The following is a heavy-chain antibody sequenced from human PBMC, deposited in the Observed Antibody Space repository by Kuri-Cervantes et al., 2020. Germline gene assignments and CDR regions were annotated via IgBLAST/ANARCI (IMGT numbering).Heavy chain of an antibody. Sequence: GESLKISCAASGFTFDDYAMHWVRQAPGKGLEWVSLISWDGGSTYYADSVKGRFTISRDNAKNSLYLQMNSLRAEDTAVYYCARARVTAAGRWYYFDYWGQGTLVTVSS. CDR3: ARARVTAAGRWYYFDY. CDR1: GFTFDDYA. V-gene: IGHV3-43D*03. J-gene: IGHJ4*02. CDR2: ISWDGGST. D-gene: IGHD6-13*01.